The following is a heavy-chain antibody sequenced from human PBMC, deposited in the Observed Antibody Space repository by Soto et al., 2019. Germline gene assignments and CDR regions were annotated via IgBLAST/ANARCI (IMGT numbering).Heavy chain of an antibody. CDR2: LNPTAGRT. CDR1: GYAFSTYL. V-gene: IGHV1-46*01. Sequence: QVQLVQSAAEVRRPGASVKVSCRTSGYAFSTYLMHWVRQAPGQGLEWMGILNPTAGRTSYSQEFQGRVPMTSDASTGNGYLELTGLRSGDPAVYYCASALRGGLTVLTPAHWGQGTLVTVSS. D-gene: IGHD3-9*01. J-gene: IGHJ4*02. CDR3: ASALRGGLTVLTPAH.